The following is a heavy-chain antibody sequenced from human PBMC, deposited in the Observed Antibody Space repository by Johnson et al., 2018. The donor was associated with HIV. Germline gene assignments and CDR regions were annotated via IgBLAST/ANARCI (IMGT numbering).Heavy chain of an antibody. V-gene: IGHV3-20*04. CDR3: ATGENLKWELRFVDAFDI. Sequence: EMQLVESGGGVVRPGGSLRLSCAASRFTFAAYVLSWVRHAPGTGLEWVSGINWYGGSTGYEDSVKGRFTISRDNAKNSLYLQMNSLRAEDKALYYCATGENLKWELRFVDAFDIWGQGTMVTVSA. J-gene: IGHJ3*02. CDR1: RFTFAAYV. CDR2: INWYGGST. D-gene: IGHD1-26*01.